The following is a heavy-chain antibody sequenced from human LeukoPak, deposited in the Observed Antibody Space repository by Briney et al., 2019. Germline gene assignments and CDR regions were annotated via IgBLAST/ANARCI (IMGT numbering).Heavy chain of an antibody. D-gene: IGHD3-22*01. CDR2: IYYSGST. CDR3: ARHSRLGLLREAFDI. V-gene: IGHV4-39*01. J-gene: IGHJ3*02. Sequence: PSETLSLTCTVSGGSISSSSYYWGWIRQPPGKGLEWIGTIYYSGSTYYNPSPKSRVTISVDTSKNQFSLKLSSVTAADTAVYYCARHSRLGLLREAFDIWGQGTMVTVSS. CDR1: GGSISSSSYY.